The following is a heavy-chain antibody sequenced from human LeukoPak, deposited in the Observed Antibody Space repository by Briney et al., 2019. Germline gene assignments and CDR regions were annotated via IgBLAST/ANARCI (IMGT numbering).Heavy chain of an antibody. V-gene: IGHV3-7*03. CDR1: GFTFSDSW. J-gene: IGHJ4*02. D-gene: IGHD2-8*01. CDR3: ARRGDLDIVLMVYAASFDY. Sequence: GGSLRLSCAASGFTFSDSWMSWVRQAPGKGLEWVANMNQDGSAKGYVDSVKGRFTISRDNARNSLYLQMNSLRAEDTAVYYCARRGDLDIVLMVYAASFDYWGQGTLVTVSS. CDR2: MNQDGSAK.